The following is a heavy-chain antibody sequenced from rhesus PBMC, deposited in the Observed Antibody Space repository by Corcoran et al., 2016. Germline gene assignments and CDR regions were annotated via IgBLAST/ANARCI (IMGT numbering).Heavy chain of an antibody. CDR1: GFTFGSSA. D-gene: IGHD2-21*01. CDR2: IIPLVGIT. J-gene: IGHJ4*01. V-gene: IGHV1-198*02. CDR3: ARGLYCTGSGCSDEADY. Sequence: QVQLVQSGAEVKKPGASVKVSCKASGFTFGSSAISWVRQAPGQGLEWMGFIIPLVGITNYAGKCQGRGTSTADTSTSTDYMELSSLRSEDTAVYYCARGLYCTGSGCSDEADYWGQGVLVTVSS.